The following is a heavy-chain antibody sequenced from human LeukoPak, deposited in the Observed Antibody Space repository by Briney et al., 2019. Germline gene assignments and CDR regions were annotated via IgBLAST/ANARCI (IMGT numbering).Heavy chain of an antibody. D-gene: IGHD6-19*01. CDR2: NYTSGRT. V-gene: IGHV4-4*09. CDR3: ARQRSSGWYWFDP. J-gene: IGHJ5*02. CDR1: IGSIRSYS. Sequence: QTPSLTRTVSIGSIRSYSSSWIRQPPGKGLEWIGYNYTSGRTNYNPPLKSRDTTSVDTSKNQFSPKLSSVTAPDTAVYYLARQRSSGWYWFDPWGQGSLVTVSS.